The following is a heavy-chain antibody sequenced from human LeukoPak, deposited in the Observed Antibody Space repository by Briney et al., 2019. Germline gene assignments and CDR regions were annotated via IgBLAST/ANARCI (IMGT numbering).Heavy chain of an antibody. CDR2: IIPIFGTA. CDR3: ARGTALSSPLEY. V-gene: IGHV1-69*05. CDR1: GGTFSSYA. D-gene: IGHD2-21*02. Sequence: SVKVSCKASGGTFSSYAISWVRQAPGQGLEWMGGIIPIFGTANYAQKFQGRVTITTDESTSTAYMELSSLRSEDTAVYYCARGTALSSPLEYWGQGTLVTVSS. J-gene: IGHJ4*02.